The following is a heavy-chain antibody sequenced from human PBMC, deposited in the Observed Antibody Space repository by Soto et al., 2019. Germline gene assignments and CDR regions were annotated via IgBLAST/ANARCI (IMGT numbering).Heavy chain of an antibody. CDR3: ARDPGGYNGNQNWFDP. J-gene: IGHJ5*02. CDR2: ISAYNGNT. D-gene: IGHD1-20*01. CDR1: GYTFTSYG. V-gene: IGHV1-18*01. Sequence: ASVKVSCKASGYTFTSYGISWVRQAPGQGLEWMGWISAYNGNTNYAQKLQGRVTMTTDTSTSTAYMELRSLRSDDTAVYYCARDPGGYNGNQNWFDPWGQGTLVTVSS.